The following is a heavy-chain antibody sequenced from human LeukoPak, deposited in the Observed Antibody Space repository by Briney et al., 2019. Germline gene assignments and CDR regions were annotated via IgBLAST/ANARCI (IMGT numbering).Heavy chain of an antibody. CDR3: ARCTGGGSCYGVRY. CDR2: ISAYNGNT. J-gene: IGHJ4*02. Sequence: GASVTVSCKAPGYTFTSYGISWVRQAPGQGLEWMGWISAYNGNTNYAQKLQGRVTMTTDTSTSTAYMELRSLRSDDTAVYYCARCTGGGSCYGVRYWGQGTLVTVSS. CDR1: GYTFTSYG. D-gene: IGHD2-15*01. V-gene: IGHV1-18*01.